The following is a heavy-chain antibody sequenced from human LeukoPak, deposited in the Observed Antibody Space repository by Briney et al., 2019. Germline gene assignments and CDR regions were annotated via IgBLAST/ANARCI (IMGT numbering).Heavy chain of an antibody. D-gene: IGHD5-12*01. Sequence: GGSLRLSCAASGFTFSSYAMHWVRQAPGKGLEWVAVISYDGSNKYYADSVKGRFTISRDNSKNTLYLQMNSLRAEDTAVYYCARDSGYGVFDYWGQGTLVTVSS. CDR2: ISYDGSNK. CDR1: GFTFSSYA. V-gene: IGHV3-30-3*01. CDR3: ARDSGYGVFDY. J-gene: IGHJ4*02.